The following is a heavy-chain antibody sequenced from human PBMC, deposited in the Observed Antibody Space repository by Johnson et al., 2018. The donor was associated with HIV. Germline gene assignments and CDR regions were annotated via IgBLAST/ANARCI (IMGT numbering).Heavy chain of an antibody. D-gene: IGHD1-26*01. J-gene: IGHJ3*02. CDR2: LFSGDTT. Sequence: VQLVESAGGVVQPGGSLRLSCVASGFAVSGYYMSWVRQAPGKGLEWVSVLFSGDTTYYADSVNGRFTISRDNSKNTLYLQMNSLRAEDTAVYYCTTDRVGSGSHDAFDIWGQGTIVTVSS. CDR3: TTDRVGSGSHDAFDI. V-gene: IGHV3-66*01. CDR1: GFAVSGYY.